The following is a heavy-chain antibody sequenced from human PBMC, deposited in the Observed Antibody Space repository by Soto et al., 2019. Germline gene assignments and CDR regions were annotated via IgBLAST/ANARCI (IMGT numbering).Heavy chain of an antibody. CDR3: ARDAETYSRRTYGMDV. CDR2: IIPILGIA. Sequence: QVQLVQSGAEVKKPGSSVKVSCKASGGTFSSYTISWVRQAPGQGLEWMGRIIPILGIANYAQKVQGRVTITADKTPSTAYRELSSLRSEDTAVYYCARDAETYSRRTYGMDVWGQGTTVTVSS. CDR1: GGTFSSYT. D-gene: IGHD6-13*01. J-gene: IGHJ6*02. V-gene: IGHV1-69*08.